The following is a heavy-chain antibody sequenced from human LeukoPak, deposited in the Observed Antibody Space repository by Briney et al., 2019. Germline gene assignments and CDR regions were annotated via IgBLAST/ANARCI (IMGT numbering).Heavy chain of an antibody. CDR3: AHGAMYQLDY. V-gene: IGHV3-23*01. CDR2: IIGGGGST. J-gene: IGHJ4*02. Sequence: PSETLSLTCTVSGGSISSSSYYWGWIRQPPGKGLEWVSGIIGGGGSTYYADSVKGRFTISGDNSRNTLFLQMNSLRAEDTAVYYCAHGAMYQLDYWGQGTLVTVSS. CDR1: GGSISSSSYY. D-gene: IGHD2-2*01.